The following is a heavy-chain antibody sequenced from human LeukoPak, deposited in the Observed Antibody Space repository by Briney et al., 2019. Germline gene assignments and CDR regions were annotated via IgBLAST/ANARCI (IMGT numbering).Heavy chain of an antibody. CDR1: GYTFTIYY. CDR3: AREGKIVGASFDY. V-gene: IGHV1-2*02. Sequence: ASVKVSCKASGYTFTIYYIHWVRQAPGQGLEWMGSIYPNSGGENFAQKFRGRVTLTRDTSSSTAYLELTRLRSDDTAVYYCAREGKIVGASFDYWGQGTLVTVSS. CDR2: IYPNSGGE. J-gene: IGHJ4*02. D-gene: IGHD1-26*01.